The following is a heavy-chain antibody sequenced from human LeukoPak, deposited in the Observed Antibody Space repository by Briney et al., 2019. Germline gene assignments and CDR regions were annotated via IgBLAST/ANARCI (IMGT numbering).Heavy chain of an antibody. Sequence: ASVKVSCKASGGTFSSYAISWVRQAPGQGLEWMGGIIPIFGTANYAQKFQGRVTITTDESTSTAYMELSSLRSEDTAVYYCASRDVRRDGYNVHYCFDYWGQGTLVTVSS. V-gene: IGHV1-69*05. CDR3: ASRDVRRDGYNVHYCFDY. CDR2: IIPIFGTA. CDR1: GGTFSSYA. D-gene: IGHD5-24*01. J-gene: IGHJ4*02.